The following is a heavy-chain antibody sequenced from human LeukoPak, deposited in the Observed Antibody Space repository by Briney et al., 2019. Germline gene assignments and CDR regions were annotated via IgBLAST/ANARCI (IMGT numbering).Heavy chain of an antibody. J-gene: IGHJ4*02. V-gene: IGHV3-21*01. D-gene: IGHD3-3*01. Sequence: GGSLRLSCAASGFTFSSYSMNWVRQAPGKGLEWVSSISSSSSYIYYADSVKGRFTISRDNAKNSLYLQMNSLRAEDTAVYYCARERSYDFWSGQSTGFDYWGQGTLVTVSS. CDR1: GFTFSSYS. CDR2: ISSSSSYI. CDR3: ARERSYDFWSGQSTGFDY.